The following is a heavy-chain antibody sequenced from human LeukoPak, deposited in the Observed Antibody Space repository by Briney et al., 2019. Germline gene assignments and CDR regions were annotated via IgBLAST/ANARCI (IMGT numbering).Heavy chain of an antibody. Sequence: SQTLSLTCTVSGGSISSGDYYWSWIRQPPGKGLEWIGYIYYSGSTYYNPSLKSRVTISVDTSKNQFSLKLSSVTAADTAVYYCARDPMVRGPTGDYWGQGTLVTVSS. CDR2: IYYSGST. J-gene: IGHJ4*02. CDR1: GGSISSGDYY. CDR3: ARDPMVRGPTGDY. V-gene: IGHV4-30-4*01. D-gene: IGHD3-10*01.